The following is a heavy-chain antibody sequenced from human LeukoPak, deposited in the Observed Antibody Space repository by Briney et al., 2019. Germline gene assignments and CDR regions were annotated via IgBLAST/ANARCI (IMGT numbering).Heavy chain of an antibody. V-gene: IGHV3-74*01. CDR1: GFIFSSYW. D-gene: IGHD3-9*01. CDR3: ARGGRSTYFDWSPDY. CDR2: IKTDGSST. J-gene: IGHJ4*02. Sequence: GGSLRLSCAASGFIFSSYWMHWVRQAPGKGLVWVSRIKTDGSSTNYADSVKGRFTISRDNARNSLYLQMNSLRAEDTAVYYCARGGRSTYFDWSPDYWGQGTLVTVSS.